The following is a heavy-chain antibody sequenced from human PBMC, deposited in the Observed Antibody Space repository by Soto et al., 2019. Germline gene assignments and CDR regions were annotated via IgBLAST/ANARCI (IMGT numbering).Heavy chain of an antibody. V-gene: IGHV1-18*01. CDR3: ARDGSLYYYGSGAGYGYDY. CDR1: GYTFTSYG. J-gene: IGHJ4*02. D-gene: IGHD3-10*01. CDR2: ISAYNGNT. Sequence: ASVKVSCKASGYTFTSYGISWVRQAHGQRHERMGWISAYNGNTNYAQKLQGRVTMTTDTSTSTAYMELRSLRSDDTAVYYCARDGSLYYYGSGAGYGYDYWGQGTLVTVSS.